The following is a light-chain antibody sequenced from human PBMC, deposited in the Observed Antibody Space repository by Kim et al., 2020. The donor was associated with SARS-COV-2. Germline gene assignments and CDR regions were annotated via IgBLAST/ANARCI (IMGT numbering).Light chain of an antibody. Sequence: APGKTARISCGRNNIGSKSVRWYQQKPGQAPVLVIYYDSGRPSGIPERFSGSNSGNTATLTISRVEAGDEADYYCQVWDSSSDHRVFGGGTQLTVL. CDR1: NIGSKS. V-gene: IGLV3-21*04. J-gene: IGLJ3*02. CDR3: QVWDSSSDHRV. CDR2: YDS.